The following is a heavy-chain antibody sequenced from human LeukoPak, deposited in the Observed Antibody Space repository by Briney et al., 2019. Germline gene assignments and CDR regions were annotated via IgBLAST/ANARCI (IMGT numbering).Heavy chain of an antibody. CDR2: ISSSSSYK. Sequence: PGGSLRLSCAASGFTFSSYSMNWVRQAPGKGLEWVSSISSSSSYKYYADSAKGRFTISRDNAKNSLYLQMNSLRAEDTAVYYCARDGYDYVWGSYRQDLDYWGQGTLVTVSS. D-gene: IGHD3-16*02. CDR1: GFTFSSYS. V-gene: IGHV3-21*01. CDR3: ARDGYDYVWGSYRQDLDY. J-gene: IGHJ4*02.